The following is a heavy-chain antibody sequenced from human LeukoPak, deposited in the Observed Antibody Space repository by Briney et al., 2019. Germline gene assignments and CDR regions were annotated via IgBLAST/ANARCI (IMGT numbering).Heavy chain of an antibody. Sequence: GTSLRLSCAVSGFTISSHGMHWVRQAPGKGPEWVAMIAYHGNTEYYGDSVKGRFTISRDNAKNSLYLQMNSLRDEDTAVYYCARANCGGDCRFDYWGQGTLVTVSS. J-gene: IGHJ4*02. CDR3: ARANCGGDCRFDY. CDR1: GFTISSHG. V-gene: IGHV3-30*03. CDR2: IAYHGNTE. D-gene: IGHD2-21*02.